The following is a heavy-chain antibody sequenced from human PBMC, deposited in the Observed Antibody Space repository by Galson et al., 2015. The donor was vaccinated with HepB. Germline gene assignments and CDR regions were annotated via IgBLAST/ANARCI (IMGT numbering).Heavy chain of an antibody. V-gene: IGHV3-23*01. J-gene: IGHJ6*02. CDR2: ISGSGGST. Sequence: LRLSCAASGFTFSSYAMSWVRQAPGKGLEWVSAISGSGGSTYYADSVKGRFTISRDNSKNTLYLQMNSLRAEDTAVYYCAKTVDTAMVPPYYYYGMDVWGQGTTVTVSS. D-gene: IGHD5-18*01. CDR1: GFTFSSYA. CDR3: AKTVDTAMVPPYYYYGMDV.